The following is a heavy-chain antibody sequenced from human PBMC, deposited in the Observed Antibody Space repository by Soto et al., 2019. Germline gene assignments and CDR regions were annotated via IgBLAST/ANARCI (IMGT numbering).Heavy chain of an antibody. CDR3: ARVPQAYGSGSRYGMDV. CDR1: GGSISSSSYW. J-gene: IGHJ6*02. V-gene: IGHV4-39*07. Sequence: SETLSLTCTVSGGSISSSSYWWGWIRQPPGKGLERIGSIYYSGSTYYNPSLKSRVTMSVDKSKNQFSLKLSSVTAADTAVYYCARVPQAYGSGSRYGMDVWGQGTTVTVSS. CDR2: IYYSGST. D-gene: IGHD3-10*01.